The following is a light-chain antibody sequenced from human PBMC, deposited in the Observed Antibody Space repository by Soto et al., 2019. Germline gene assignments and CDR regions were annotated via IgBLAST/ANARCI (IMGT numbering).Light chain of an antibody. CDR3: QQYNTFPLT. J-gene: IGKJ4*01. Sequence: DIQMTQSPSSLSASVGDSVTITCRASQSINIYLSWYQQKPGKAPKLLINVASTLQGGVPSRFSGSGSGTEFTLAISSLQPEDSATYYCQQYNTFPLTFGGGTKVDIK. V-gene: IGKV1-39*01. CDR2: VAS. CDR1: QSINIY.